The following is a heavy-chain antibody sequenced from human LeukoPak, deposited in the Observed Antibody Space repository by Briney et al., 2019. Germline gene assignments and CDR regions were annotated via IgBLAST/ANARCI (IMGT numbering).Heavy chain of an antibody. J-gene: IGHJ4*02. CDR2: ISAYNGNT. D-gene: IGHD3-3*01. CDR1: GYTFTSYG. CDR3: ARATPPYYDFWSGYSAQYYFDY. Sequence: ASVKVSCKASGYTFTSYGISWVRQAPGQGLEWMGWISAYNGNTNYAQKPQGRVTMTTDTSTSTAYMELRSLRSDDTAVYYCARATPPYYDFWSGYSAQYYFDYWGQGTLVTVSS. V-gene: IGHV1-18*01.